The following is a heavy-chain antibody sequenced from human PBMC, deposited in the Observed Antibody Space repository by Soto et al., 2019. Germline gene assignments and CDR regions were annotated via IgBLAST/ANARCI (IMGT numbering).Heavy chain of an antibody. CDR2: VYYSGSP. CDR3: ARNVSVALETTKGSPLNSFSYFDP. Sequence: QLQLQESGPGLVKPSETLSLTCTVSGDSLTSSSGYWVWIRQPPGMGLEWIGSVYYSGSPDYTPSLKSRASISVGRSKNQFSLHIPSVTAADTDVYFCARNVSVALETTKGSPLNSFSYFDPWGQGTLVTVSS. CDR1: GDSLTSSSGY. V-gene: IGHV4-39*01. D-gene: IGHD4-4*01. J-gene: IGHJ5*02.